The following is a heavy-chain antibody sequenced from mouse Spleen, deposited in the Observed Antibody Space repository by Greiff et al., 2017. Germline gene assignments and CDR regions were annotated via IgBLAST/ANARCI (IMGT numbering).Heavy chain of an antibody. CDR1: GYTFTSYW. Sequence: QVQLQQPGTELVKPGASVKLSCKASGYTFTSYWMHWVKQRPGQGLEWIGNINPSNGGTNYNEKFKSKATLTVDKPSSTAYMQLSSLTSEDSAVYYCAREKSYGYGGEPFDYWGQGTTLTVSS. CDR2: INPSNGGT. CDR3: AREKSYGYGGEPFDY. V-gene: IGHV1-53*01. J-gene: IGHJ2*01. D-gene: IGHD2-2*01.